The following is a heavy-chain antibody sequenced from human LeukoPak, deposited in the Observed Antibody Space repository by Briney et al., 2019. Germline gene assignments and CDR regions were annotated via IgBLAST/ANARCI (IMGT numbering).Heavy chain of an antibody. CDR3: AREIREAAVSS. CDR2: INQDGSQI. D-gene: IGHD6-13*01. CDR1: GFSNDW. V-gene: IGHV3-7*01. J-gene: IGHJ4*02. Sequence: GSLRLSCTMSGFSNDWMAWVRQAPEKGLEWVATINQDGSQIYYVDSMKGRFTISRDNAKNSLYLQLTSLRADDTAVYYCAREIREAAVSSWGQGTLVTVSS.